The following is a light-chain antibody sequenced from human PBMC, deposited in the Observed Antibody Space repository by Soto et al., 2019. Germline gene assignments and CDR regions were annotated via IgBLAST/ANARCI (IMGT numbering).Light chain of an antibody. CDR2: AAS. CDR1: QGVSSY. CDR3: QKYNSPPQT. J-gene: IGKJ2*01. V-gene: IGKV1-27*01. Sequence: DIEMTQSPSSLSVSAGDRATLSCRASQGVSSYLAWYQQKPGKAPKLLIYAASNMPSGVPSCFSGSGSGTDFTLTISSLQPEDVATYYRQKYNSPPQTFGQGTKLEIK.